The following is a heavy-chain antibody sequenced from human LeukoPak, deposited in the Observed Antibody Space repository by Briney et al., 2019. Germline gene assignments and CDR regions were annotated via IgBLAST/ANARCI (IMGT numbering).Heavy chain of an antibody. J-gene: IGHJ5*02. D-gene: IGHD3-22*01. CDR2: INHSGST. V-gene: IGHV4-34*01. Sequence: SETLSLTCAVYGGSFSGYYWSWIRQPPGEGLEWIGEINHSGSTNYNPSLKSRVTISVDTSKNQFSLKLSSVTAADTAVYYCARGRPYYYDSSGRFDPWGQGTLVTVSS. CDR1: GGSFSGYY. CDR3: ARGRPYYYDSSGRFDP.